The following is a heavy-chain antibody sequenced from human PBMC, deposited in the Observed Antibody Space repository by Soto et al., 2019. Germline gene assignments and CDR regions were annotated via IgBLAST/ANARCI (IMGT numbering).Heavy chain of an antibody. CDR1: GFTFSSYA. D-gene: IGHD1-26*01. Sequence: SLRLSCAASGFTFSSYAMHWVRQAPGKGLEWVAVISYDGSNKYYADSVKGRFTISRDNSKNTLYLQMNSLRAEDTAVYYCARDVGVPDYWGQGTLVTVSS. CDR2: ISYDGSNK. J-gene: IGHJ4*02. V-gene: IGHV3-30-3*01. CDR3: ARDVGVPDY.